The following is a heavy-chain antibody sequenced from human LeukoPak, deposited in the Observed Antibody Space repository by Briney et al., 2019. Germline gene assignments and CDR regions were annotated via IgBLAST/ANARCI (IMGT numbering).Heavy chain of an antibody. V-gene: IGHV3-21*01. D-gene: IGHD1-20*01. J-gene: IGHJ5*02. CDR2: ITRSSTST. CDR3: ARDNWNDAPGGFDP. CDR1: GFTFSSYS. Sequence: GWSLRLSCAASGFTFSSYSMNWVRQDPGKGLEWVSSITRSSTSTYYTDSVRGRFTISRDNAKNSLYLQMNSLRAEDTAVYYCARDNWNDAPGGFDPWGQGTLVTVSS.